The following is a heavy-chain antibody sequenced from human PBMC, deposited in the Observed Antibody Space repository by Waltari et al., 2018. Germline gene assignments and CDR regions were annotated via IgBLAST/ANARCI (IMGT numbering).Heavy chain of an antibody. V-gene: IGHV3-21*01. CDR1: GFTFSSYC. Sequence: EVQLVESGGGLVKPGGSLRLSCAASGFTFSSYCMNWVRQAPGKGLEWISSISSTGTYTHYADSVKGRFTISRDNAKNSLYLQMNSLRAEDTGVYWCATGGWGFYLDNWGQGTLVTFSS. CDR3: ATGGWGFYLDN. CDR2: ISSTGTYT. J-gene: IGHJ4*02. D-gene: IGHD7-27*01.